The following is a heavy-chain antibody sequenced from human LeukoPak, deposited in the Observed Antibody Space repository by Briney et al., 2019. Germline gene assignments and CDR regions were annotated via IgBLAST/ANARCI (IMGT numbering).Heavy chain of an antibody. J-gene: IGHJ3*02. CDR2: IRNSGNTI. Sequence: GGSLRLFCAASGFTFSSYEMIWVRQARGKGLEGVSYIRNSGNTIYYADSLKGRFTISRDNAKNSLYLQMNSLRAEDTAVYYCAGDTSYYGSGSSVDAFDIWGQGTMVTVSS. V-gene: IGHV3-48*03. D-gene: IGHD3-10*01. CDR1: GFTFSSYE. CDR3: AGDTSYYGSGSSVDAFDI.